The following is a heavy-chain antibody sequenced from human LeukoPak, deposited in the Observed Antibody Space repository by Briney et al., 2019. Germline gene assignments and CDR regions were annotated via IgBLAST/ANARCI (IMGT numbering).Heavy chain of an antibody. V-gene: IGHV3-23*01. J-gene: IGHJ4*02. Sequence: GGSLRLSCAASGFTLSSSAMSWVRQAPGKGLEWVSAISGSGASTYYADSVKGRFTISRDNSKNTLYLQMNSLRAEDTAVYYCAKELRGIRVFDYWGQGTLVTVSS. CDR1: GFTLSSSA. CDR3: AKELRGIRVFDY. CDR2: ISGSGAST. D-gene: IGHD3-16*01.